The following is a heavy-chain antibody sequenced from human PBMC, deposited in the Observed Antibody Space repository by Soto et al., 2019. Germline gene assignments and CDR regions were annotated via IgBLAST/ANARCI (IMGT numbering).Heavy chain of an antibody. CDR1: GGSISSGGYY. D-gene: IGHD5-12*01. Sequence: QVQLQESGPGLVKPSQTLSLTCTVSGGSISSGGYYWSWIRQHPGKGLEWIGYIYYSGSTYYNPSLKSRVTRSVDPSKNQFSLKLSSVTAADTAAYYCARDPRYSGYGPYFDYWGKGTLVTVSS. CDR2: IYYSGST. V-gene: IGHV4-31*03. CDR3: ARDPRYSGYGPYFDY. J-gene: IGHJ4*02.